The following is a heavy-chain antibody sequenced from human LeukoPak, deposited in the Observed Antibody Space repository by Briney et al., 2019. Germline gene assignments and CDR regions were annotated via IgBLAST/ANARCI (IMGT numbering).Heavy chain of an antibody. CDR2: INSDGSAK. CDR3: ADLGASD. V-gene: IGHV3-7*01. D-gene: IGHD1-26*01. J-gene: IGHJ4*02. Sequence: GGSLRLSCAVSGFRFSSQWMTWVRQAPGTGLEWVATINSDGSAKYHVDSVKGRFTISRDNAKNLVYLQMSILRAEDTAVYYCADLGASDCGQGTLVTVSS. CDR1: GFRFSSQW.